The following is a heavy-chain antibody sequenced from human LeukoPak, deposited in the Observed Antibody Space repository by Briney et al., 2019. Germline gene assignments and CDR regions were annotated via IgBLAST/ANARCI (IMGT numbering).Heavy chain of an antibody. Sequence: EASVKVSCKASGYTFTGYYMHWVRQAPGQGLEWMGWINPNSGGTNYAQKFQGRVTMTRDTSISTAYMELSRLRSDDTAVYYCARRIMITFGGVKEAFDYWGQGTLVTVSS. CDR1: GYTFTGYY. CDR2: INPNSGGT. V-gene: IGHV1-2*02. J-gene: IGHJ4*02. CDR3: ARRIMITFGGVKEAFDY. D-gene: IGHD3-16*01.